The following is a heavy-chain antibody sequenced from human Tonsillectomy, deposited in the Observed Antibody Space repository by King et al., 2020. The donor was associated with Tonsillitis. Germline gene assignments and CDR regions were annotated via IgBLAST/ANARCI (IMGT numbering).Heavy chain of an antibody. CDR3: ARIAVTTPFDY. Sequence: VQLVESGGGLVQPGGSLRLSCAASGITFSRYWFHWVRQAPGKGLVWVSRIKSDGSSTYYADSVKGRFTISRDNAKNTLYLQMNSLRADDTAVYYCARIAVTTPFDYWGQGTLVTVSS. V-gene: IGHV3-74*01. J-gene: IGHJ4*02. CDR2: IKSDGSST. CDR1: GITFSRYW. D-gene: IGHD6-19*01.